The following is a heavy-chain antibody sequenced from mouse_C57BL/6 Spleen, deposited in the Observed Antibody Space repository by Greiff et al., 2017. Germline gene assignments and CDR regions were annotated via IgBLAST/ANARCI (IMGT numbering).Heavy chain of an antibody. J-gene: IGHJ2*01. V-gene: IGHV1-72*01. CDR1: GYTFTSYW. CDR3: ARSGIYYDYFDY. CDR2: IDPNSGGT. Sequence: QVQLQQPGAELVKPGASVKLSCKASGYTFTSYWMHWVKQRPGRGLEWIGRIDPNSGGTKYNEKFKSQATLTVDKPSSTAYMQRSSLTSEDSAVYYCARSGIYYDYFDYWGQGTTLTVSS. D-gene: IGHD2-4*01.